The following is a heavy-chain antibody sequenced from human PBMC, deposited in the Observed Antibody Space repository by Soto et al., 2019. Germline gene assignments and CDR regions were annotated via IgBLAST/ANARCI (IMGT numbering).Heavy chain of an antibody. CDR2: ISAYNGNT. CDR1: VYTFTSYG. J-gene: IGHJ5*02. Sequence: ASVKVSCKACVYTFTSYGISWVRQAPGQGLEWMGWISAYNGNTNYAQKLQGRVTMTTDTSTSTAYMELRSLRSGDTAVYYRARGFDYAPFDPWGQGTLVTVSS. D-gene: IGHD3-16*01. V-gene: IGHV1-18*01. CDR3: ARGFDYAPFDP.